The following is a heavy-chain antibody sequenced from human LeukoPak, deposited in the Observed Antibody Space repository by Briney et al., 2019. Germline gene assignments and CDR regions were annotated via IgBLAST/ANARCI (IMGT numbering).Heavy chain of an antibody. D-gene: IGHD3-9*01. J-gene: IGHJ6*02. V-gene: IGHV3-7*01. CDR1: GFSFSSYW. CDR3: ARDPSELRYFDWLSYGMDV. CDR2: IKQDGSEK. Sequence: GGSLRLSCAASGFSFSSYWMSWVRQAPGKGLEWVANIKQDGSEKYYVDSVKGRFTISRDNAKNSLYLQLNSLRGEDTAVYYCARDPSELRYFDWLSYGMDVWGQGTTVTVSS.